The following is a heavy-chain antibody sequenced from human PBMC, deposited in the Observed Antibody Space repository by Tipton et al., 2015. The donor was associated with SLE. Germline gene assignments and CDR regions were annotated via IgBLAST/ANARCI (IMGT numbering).Heavy chain of an antibody. CDR3: ARYNIVALKGFDY. Sequence: TLSLTCTVSGGSISSYYWSWIRQPPGKGLEWIGYIYYSGSTNYNPSLKSRVTISVDTSKNQFSLKLSSVTAADTAVYYCARYNIVALKGFDYWGQGTLVTVSS. J-gene: IGHJ4*02. D-gene: IGHD2-21*01. CDR2: IYYSGST. CDR1: GGSISSYY. V-gene: IGHV4-59*12.